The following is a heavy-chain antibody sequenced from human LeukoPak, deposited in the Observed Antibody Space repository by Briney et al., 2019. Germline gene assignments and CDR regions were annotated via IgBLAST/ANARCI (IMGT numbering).Heavy chain of an antibody. V-gene: IGHV3-33*01. D-gene: IGHD1-26*01. CDR3: ARFRVGAHFDY. Sequence: PGGPLRLSCAASGFTFSSYGVHWVRQAPGKGLEWVAVIWYDGSNKYYADSVKGRFTISRDNSKNTLYLQMNSLRAEDTAVYYCARFRVGAHFDYWGQGTLVTVSS. CDR1: GFTFSSYG. CDR2: IWYDGSNK. J-gene: IGHJ4*02.